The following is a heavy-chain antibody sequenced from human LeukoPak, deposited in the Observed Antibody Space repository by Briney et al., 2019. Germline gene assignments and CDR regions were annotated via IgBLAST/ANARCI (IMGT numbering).Heavy chain of an antibody. CDR3: ARDRAGGPNYYYYYYMDV. Sequence: ASVKVSCKASGYTFTGYYMHWVRQAPGQPLEWMGWINPNSGGTNYAQKFQGRVTMTRDTSISTAYMELSRLRSDGTAVYYCARDRAGGPNYYYYYYMDVWGKGTTVTISS. CDR1: GYTFTGYY. J-gene: IGHJ6*03. CDR2: INPNSGGT. V-gene: IGHV1-2*02. D-gene: IGHD5-24*01.